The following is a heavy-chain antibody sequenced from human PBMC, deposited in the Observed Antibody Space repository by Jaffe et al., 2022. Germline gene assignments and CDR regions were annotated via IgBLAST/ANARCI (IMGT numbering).Heavy chain of an antibody. CDR3: ARDLYEFAVRGVTIVYMDV. V-gene: IGHV1-69*05. J-gene: IGHJ6*03. D-gene: IGHD3-10*01. Sequence: QVQLVQSGAEVKKPGSSVKVSCKASGGTFSSYAISWVRQAPGQGLEWMGGIIPIFGTANYAQKFQGRVTITTDESTSTAYMELSSLRSEDTAVYYCARDLYEFAVRGVTIVYMDVWGKGTTVTVSS. CDR2: IIPIFGTA. CDR1: GGTFSSYA.